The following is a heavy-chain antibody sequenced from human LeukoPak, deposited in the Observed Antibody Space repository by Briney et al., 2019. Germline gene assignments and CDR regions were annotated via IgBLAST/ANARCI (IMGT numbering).Heavy chain of an antibody. CDR3: ARDSLVRYAFDI. D-gene: IGHD2-8*01. CDR2: IYYSGST. Sequence: SETLSLTCTVSGGSISSYYWSWIRQPPGKGLEWIGYIYYSGSTNYNPSLKSRVTISVDTSKNQFSLKLSSVTAADTAVYYCARDSLVRYAFDIWGQGTMVTVSS. J-gene: IGHJ3*02. V-gene: IGHV4-59*01. CDR1: GGSISSYY.